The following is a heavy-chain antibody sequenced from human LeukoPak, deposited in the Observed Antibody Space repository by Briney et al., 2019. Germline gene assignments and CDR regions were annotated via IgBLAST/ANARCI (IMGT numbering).Heavy chain of an antibody. CDR2: IYYSGST. CDR1: GGSITSYY. CDR3: ARQRYSTYWFDP. V-gene: IGHV4-59*08. Sequence: SETLSLTCIVSGGSITSYYWSWIRQPPGKGLEWIGYIYYSGSTNYNPSLKSRVTISVDTSKNQFSLKMSSVTAADTAVYYCARQRYSTYWFDPWGQGTLVTVSA. D-gene: IGHD6-13*01. J-gene: IGHJ5*02.